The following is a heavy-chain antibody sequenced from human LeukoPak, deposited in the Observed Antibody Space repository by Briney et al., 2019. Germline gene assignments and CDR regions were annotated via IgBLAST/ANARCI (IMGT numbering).Heavy chain of an antibody. CDR3: ARDRYSYGYDYYGMDV. Sequence: PGGSLRLSCAASGFTVSSNYMSWVRQAPGKGLEWVSVIYSGGSTYYADSVKGGFTISRDNSKNTLYLQMNSLRAEDAAVYYCARDRYSYGYDYYGMDVWGQGTTVTVSS. V-gene: IGHV3-66*01. D-gene: IGHD5-18*01. CDR1: GFTVSSNY. CDR2: IYSGGST. J-gene: IGHJ6*02.